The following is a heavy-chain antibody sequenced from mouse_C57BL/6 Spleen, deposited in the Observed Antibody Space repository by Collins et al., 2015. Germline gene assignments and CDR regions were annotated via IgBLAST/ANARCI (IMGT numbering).Heavy chain of an antibody. J-gene: IGHJ4*01. V-gene: IGHV1-74*01. D-gene: IGHD1-1*01. CDR1: GYTFTSYW. CDR2: IHPSDSDT. Sequence: QVQLQQPGAELVKPGASVKVSCKASGYTFTSYWMHWVKQRPGQGLEWIGRIHPSDSDTNYNQKFEGKATLTVDKSSSTAYMQLSSLTSEDSAVYYCAIIPYYYGSSYSYYYAMDYWGQGTSVTVSS. CDR3: AIIPYYYGSSYSYYYAMDY.